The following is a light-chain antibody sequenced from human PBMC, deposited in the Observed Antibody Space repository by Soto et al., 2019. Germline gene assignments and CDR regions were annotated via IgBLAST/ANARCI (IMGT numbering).Light chain of an antibody. CDR2: EAS. CDR3: QQRTVTRHLP. J-gene: IGKJ4*01. Sequence: EIVLTQSTATLSLSPGERATLSCRASRSVSSNLAWYQQKPGQAPRLLIYEASNRATGIPARFSGSGSGTDFTLTISSLEPEDFAGYYCQQRTVTRHLPFGGGTKVEIK. CDR1: RSVSSN. V-gene: IGKV3-11*01.